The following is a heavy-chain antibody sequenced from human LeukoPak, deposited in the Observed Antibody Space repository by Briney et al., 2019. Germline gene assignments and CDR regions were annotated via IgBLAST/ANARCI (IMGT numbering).Heavy chain of an antibody. CDR2: IYHSGST. CDR3: ARFDYGDYPLGFDY. Sequence: PSETLSLTCTVSGGSISSGGYYWSWIRQPPGKGLEWIGYIYHSGSTYYNPSLKSRVTISVDRFKNQFSLKLSSVTAADTAVYYCARFDYGDYPLGFDYWGQGTLVTVSS. J-gene: IGHJ4*02. D-gene: IGHD4-17*01. V-gene: IGHV4-30-2*01. CDR1: GGSISSGGYY.